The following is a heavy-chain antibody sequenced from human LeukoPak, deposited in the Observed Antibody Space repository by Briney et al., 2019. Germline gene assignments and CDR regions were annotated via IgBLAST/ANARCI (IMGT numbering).Heavy chain of an antibody. V-gene: IGHV4-59*12. Sequence: SETLTLTCTVSGGSFSSYYWSWIRQPPGKGLEWIGYIYYSGSTNYNPSLKSRVTILVDTSKNQFSLKLRSVTAADTAVYYCARVGSGYSSDAFDIWGQGTMVTVSS. D-gene: IGHD3-22*01. CDR2: IYYSGST. CDR1: GGSFSSYY. J-gene: IGHJ3*02. CDR3: ARVGSGYSSDAFDI.